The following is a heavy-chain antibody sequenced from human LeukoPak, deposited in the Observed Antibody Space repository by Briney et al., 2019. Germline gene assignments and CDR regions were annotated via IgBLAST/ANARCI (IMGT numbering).Heavy chain of an antibody. CDR2: IYYSGST. V-gene: IGHV4-59*01. CDR3: AGHYSSGFDF. Sequence: PETLCLTCTVSVGSIRSYYWSWIRQPPGKGLEWIGYIYYSGSTNYNPSLKSRVTISIDTSKNQFSLKLSSVTAADTAMYYCAGHYSSGFDFWGQGTLATASS. CDR1: VGSIRSYY. D-gene: IGHD3-10*01. J-gene: IGHJ4*02.